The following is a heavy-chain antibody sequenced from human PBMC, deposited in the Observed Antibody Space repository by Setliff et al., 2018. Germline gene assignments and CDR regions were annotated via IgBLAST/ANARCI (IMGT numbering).Heavy chain of an antibody. CDR1: GFTFDDYA. J-gene: IGHJ3*02. D-gene: IGHD6-13*01. CDR2: ISWNSGSI. CDR3: ANDVRGGIYEI. V-gene: IGHV3-9*01. Sequence: GGSLRLSCAASGFTFDDYAMHWVRQAPGKGLEWVSGISWNSGSIGYVDSVKGRLTISRDNAKNSLYLQMNSLRVEDTAVYYCANDVRGGIYEIWGQGTMVTVSS.